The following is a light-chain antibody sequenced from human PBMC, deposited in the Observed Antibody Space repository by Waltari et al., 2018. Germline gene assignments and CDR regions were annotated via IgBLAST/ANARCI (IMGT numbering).Light chain of an antibody. V-gene: IGKV1-39*01. CDR2: SAS. J-gene: IGKJ4*01. CDR3: QQSYTTPLT. Sequence: DIQMTQSPSSLAASVGDRVTITCRASQNISNYLNWYHQKPGKAPTLLIYSASSLQSGVPPRFSGNGSGTDFTLSISSLQPEDFATYYCQQSYTTPLTFGGGTKVEIK. CDR1: QNISNY.